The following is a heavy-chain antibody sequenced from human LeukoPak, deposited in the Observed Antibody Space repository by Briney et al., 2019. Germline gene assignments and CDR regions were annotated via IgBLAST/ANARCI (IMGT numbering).Heavy chain of an antibody. CDR3: ASDGYSGYRSYFDY. D-gene: IGHD5-12*01. J-gene: IGHJ4*02. CDR1: GFTFSSYS. CDR2: ISSSSSYI. Sequence: PGGSLRLSCAASGFTFSSYSMNWVRQAPGKGLEWVSSISSSSSYIYYADSAKGRFTISRDNAKNSLYLQMNSLRAEDTAVYYCASDGYSGYRSYFDYWGQGTLVTVSS. V-gene: IGHV3-21*01.